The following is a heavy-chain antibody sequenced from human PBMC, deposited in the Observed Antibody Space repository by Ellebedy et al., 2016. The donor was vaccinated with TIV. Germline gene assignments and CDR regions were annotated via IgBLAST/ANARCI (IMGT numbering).Heavy chain of an antibody. J-gene: IGHJ3*01. D-gene: IGHD3-22*01. Sequence: GESLKISCAASGFTFSSRGMHWVRQAPGKGLEWVAFVSSDGIKKHHSDSVKGRFTISRDNAKDTLFLQMNSLRAEDTAVYYCAREAYYYDSNGYYLGGDAFDVWGQGTMVTVSS. V-gene: IGHV3-30*12. CDR2: VSSDGIKK. CDR1: GFTFSSRG. CDR3: AREAYYYDSNGYYLGGDAFDV.